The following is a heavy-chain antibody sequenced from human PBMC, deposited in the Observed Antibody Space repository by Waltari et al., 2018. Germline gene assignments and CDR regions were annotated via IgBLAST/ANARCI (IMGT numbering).Heavy chain of an antibody. CDR1: GFTFSAHG. J-gene: IGHJ4*02. CDR3: ASMATTSDFDY. D-gene: IGHD4-17*01. V-gene: IGHV3-33*01. CDR2: ILHDGTYK. Sequence: QVPLVESGGGVVQPGRSLRLSCVASGFTFSAHGMLWVRQAPGMGLEWVSLILHDGTYKYYEDSVKGRFSISRDNSKNMVYLQMNGLRAEDTAVYFCASMATTSDFDYWGQGALVTVSS.